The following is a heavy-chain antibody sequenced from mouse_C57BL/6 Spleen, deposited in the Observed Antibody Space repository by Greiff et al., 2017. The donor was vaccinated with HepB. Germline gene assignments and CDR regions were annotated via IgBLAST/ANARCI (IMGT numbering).Heavy chain of an antibody. CDR1: GYTFTSYN. CDR3: AGTTVVATSPHWYFDV. CDR2: IYPGNGDT. D-gene: IGHD1-1*01. Sequence: QVQLQQSGAELVRPGDSVKMSCKASGYTFTSYNMHWVKQTPRQGLEWIGAIYPGNGDTSYNQKFKGKATLTVDKSSSTAYMQLSSLTSEDSAVYFCAGTTVVATSPHWYFDVWGTGTTVTVSS. V-gene: IGHV1-12*01. J-gene: IGHJ1*03.